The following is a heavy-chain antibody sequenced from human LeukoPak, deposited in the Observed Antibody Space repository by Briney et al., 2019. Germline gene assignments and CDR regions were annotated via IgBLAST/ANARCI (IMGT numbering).Heavy chain of an antibody. D-gene: IGHD6-19*01. J-gene: IGHJ4*02. CDR2: INHSGNT. V-gene: IGHV4-34*01. Sequence: SETLSLTCAVYGGSFSGYYWSWIRQPPGKELEWIGEINHSGNTNYNPSLKSRVTISVDTSKNQFSLELGSVTAADTAVYYCARETRIAVAGHYYFDYWGQETLVTVSS. CDR3: ARETRIAVAGHYYFDY. CDR1: GGSFSGYY.